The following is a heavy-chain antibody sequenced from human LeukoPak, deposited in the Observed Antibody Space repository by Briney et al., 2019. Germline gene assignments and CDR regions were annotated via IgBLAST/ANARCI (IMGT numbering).Heavy chain of an antibody. CDR2: IWYDGSNK. D-gene: IGHD6-19*01. CDR3: ARDRIAVAGTENWFDP. V-gene: IGHV3-33*01. Sequence: PGGSLRVSWAASGFTFSSYGMHWVRQAPGKGLEWVAVIWYDGSNKYYADSVKGRFTISRDNSKNTLYLQMNSLRAEDTAVYYCARDRIAVAGTENWFDPWGQGTLVTVSS. CDR1: GFTFSSYG. J-gene: IGHJ5*02.